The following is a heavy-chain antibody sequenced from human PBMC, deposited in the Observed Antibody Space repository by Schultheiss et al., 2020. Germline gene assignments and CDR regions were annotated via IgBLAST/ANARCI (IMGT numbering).Heavy chain of an antibody. CDR2: ISAYNGNT. CDR3: ARLESMDYYYYYGMDV. CDR1: GYTFTSYS. J-gene: IGHJ6*02. D-gene: IGHD6-6*01. V-gene: IGHV1-18*01. Sequence: ASVQVSCKASGYTFTSYSISWVRQAPGQGLEWMGWISAYNGNTNYAQKLQGRVTMTTDTSTSTAYMELRSLRSDDTAVYYCARLESMDYYYYYGMDVWGQGTTVTVSS.